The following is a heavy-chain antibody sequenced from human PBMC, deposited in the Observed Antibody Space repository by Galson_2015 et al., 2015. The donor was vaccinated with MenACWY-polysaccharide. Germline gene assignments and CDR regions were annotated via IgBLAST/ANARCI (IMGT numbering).Heavy chain of an antibody. CDR1: GFTFVDYA. CDR2: LSDSGTTT. Sequence: SLRLSCAASGFTFVDYAMTWVRQAPGGGLEWVSALSDSGTTTYYSDSVKGRFTISRDNSKNTLYLQMNSLRPEDTAVYCCAKGGPSSYYPQYWGQGTLVTVSS. CDR3: AKGGPSSYYPQY. D-gene: IGHD3-3*01. J-gene: IGHJ4*02. V-gene: IGHV3-23*01.